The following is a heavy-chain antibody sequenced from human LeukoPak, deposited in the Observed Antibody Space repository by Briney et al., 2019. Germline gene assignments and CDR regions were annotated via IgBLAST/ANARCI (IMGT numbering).Heavy chain of an antibody. CDR1: GYSFTNYW. CDR2: IYPGDSDA. CDR3: ARGEPAKWWLDTEDWYFAL. Sequence: GESLKISCKGSGYSFTNYWIGWVRQMPGKGLKWMGIIYPGDSDARYSPSFQGQVPISADKSISTANLQWSSLKASDTAMYYCARGEPAKWWLDTEDWYFALWGRGTLVTVS. J-gene: IGHJ2*01. V-gene: IGHV5-51*01. D-gene: IGHD2-15*01.